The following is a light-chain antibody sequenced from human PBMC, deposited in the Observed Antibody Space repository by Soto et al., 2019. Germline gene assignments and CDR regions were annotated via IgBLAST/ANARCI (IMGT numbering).Light chain of an antibody. CDR1: QSVTSN. Sequence: EIVVTQSPATLSVSPGERATLSCRASQSVTSNVAWYQQKPGQAPRLLIYGAFIRATGIPARFSGSGSGTEFTLTISSLQSEDFAVYYCQQYNGWPPYSFGQGTKVDIK. V-gene: IGKV3-15*01. CDR3: QQYNGWPPYS. CDR2: GAF. J-gene: IGKJ2*01.